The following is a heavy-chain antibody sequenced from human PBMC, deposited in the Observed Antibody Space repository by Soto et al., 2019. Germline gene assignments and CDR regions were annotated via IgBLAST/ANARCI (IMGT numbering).Heavy chain of an antibody. CDR3: ARAPWTH. CDR1: GFTFSSYG. Sequence: GGSLRLSCAAAGFTFSSYGMHWVRQAPGKGLEWVAVIWYDGSNKYYADSVKGRFTISRDNSKSTLYLQMNSLRAEDTAVYYCARAPWTHWGQGTLVTVSS. J-gene: IGHJ4*02. V-gene: IGHV3-33*01. CDR2: IWYDGSNK.